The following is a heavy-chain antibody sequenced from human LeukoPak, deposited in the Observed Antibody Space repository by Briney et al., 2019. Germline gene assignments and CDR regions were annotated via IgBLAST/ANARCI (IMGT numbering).Heavy chain of an antibody. J-gene: IGHJ4*02. CDR1: GYTFTGYY. V-gene: IGHV1-2*02. Sequence: ASVKVSCKASGYTFTGYYMHWVRQAPGQGLEWMGWINPNSGGTNYAQKFQGRVTMTRGTSISTAYMELSRLRSDDTAVYYCAVGIVVVIASDYWGQGTLVTVSS. CDR2: INPNSGGT. CDR3: AVGIVVVIASDY. D-gene: IGHD2-21*01.